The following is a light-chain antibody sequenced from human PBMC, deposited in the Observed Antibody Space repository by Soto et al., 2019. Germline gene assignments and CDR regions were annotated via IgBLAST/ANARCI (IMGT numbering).Light chain of an antibody. CDR3: HQYNSYPLT. J-gene: IGKJ4*01. CDR1: QSINSW. CDR2: KTS. Sequence: DIPMTQSPSTLSASVGDRITITCRASQSINSWLAWYQQKPGKAPKVLIYKTSSLESGVPSRFSGSGSGTEFTLTISSLQPDDFATYYCHQYNSYPLTFGGGTKVEIK. V-gene: IGKV1-5*03.